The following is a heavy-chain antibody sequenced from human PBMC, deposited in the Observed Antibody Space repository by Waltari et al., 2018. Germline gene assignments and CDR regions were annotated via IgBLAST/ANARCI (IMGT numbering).Heavy chain of an antibody. V-gene: IGHV3-74*01. J-gene: IGHJ4*02. CDR1: GFIFSSYW. CDR3: AREYSNSRYFDY. D-gene: IGHD6-6*01. Sequence: EVQLVESGGGLVQPGGSLRLSCAASGFIFSSYWMHWVRQAPGKGLVGVSRLKDDGSGPTYADSVKGRFSISRDNAKNTLYLQMNSLRAEDTAVYYCAREYSNSRYFDYWGPGTLVTVSS. CDR2: LKDDGSGP.